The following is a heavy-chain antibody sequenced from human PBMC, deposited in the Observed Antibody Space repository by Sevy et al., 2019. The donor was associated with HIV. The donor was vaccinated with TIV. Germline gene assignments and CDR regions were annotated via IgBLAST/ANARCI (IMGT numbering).Heavy chain of an antibody. CDR3: AKEGVGGGTYYFDH. D-gene: IGHD2-15*01. Sequence: GGSLRLSCAASGFTFSSYWMNWVRQVPGKGLEWVSVIYTGGSTDYADSVKGRFTISRDNSKNTLYLQMHSLTAEDTAVYYCAKEGVGGGTYYFDHWGQGTPVTVSS. CDR1: GFTFSSYW. V-gene: IGHV3-66*01. CDR2: IYTGGST. J-gene: IGHJ4*02.